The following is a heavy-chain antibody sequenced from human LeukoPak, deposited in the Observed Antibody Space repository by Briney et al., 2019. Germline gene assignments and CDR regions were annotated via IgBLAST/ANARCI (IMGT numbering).Heavy chain of an antibody. D-gene: IGHD3-10*01. J-gene: IGHJ4*02. CDR1: GFTFDDYG. CDR3: ARGGYYGSGPHDY. CDR2: INWDGGST. Sequence: GGSLRLSCAASGFTFDDYGMGWVRQAPGKGLEWGSGINWDGGSTGYADSVKGRFTISRDNAKNSLYLQMNSLRAEDTALYHCARGGYYGSGPHDYWGQGTLVTVSS. V-gene: IGHV3-20*01.